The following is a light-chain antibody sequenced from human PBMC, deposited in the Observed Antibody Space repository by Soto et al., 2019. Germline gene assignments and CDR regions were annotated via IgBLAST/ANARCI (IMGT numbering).Light chain of an antibody. V-gene: IGKV1-5*01. J-gene: IGKJ1*01. CDR1: QSIGYW. CDR2: AAS. CDR3: QQYNSFSKT. Sequence: DIQMTQSPSRLSASVGDRVTITCLASQSIGYWLAWYQQKPGKAPNLLIYAASTLETGVPSRFSGSGYGTEFTLTIASLQPDDSASYYCQQYNSFSKTFGRGTKVDIK.